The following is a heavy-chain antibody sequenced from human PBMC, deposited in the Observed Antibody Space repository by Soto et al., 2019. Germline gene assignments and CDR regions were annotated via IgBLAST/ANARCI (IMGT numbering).Heavy chain of an antibody. CDR1: GYSFTSYW. Sequence: GESLKISCKGSGYSFTSYWISWVRQMPGKGLEWMGRIDPSDSYTNYSPSFQGHVTISADKSISTAHLQWSSLKASDTAMYYCARDGRYCTNGVCYTHYYYGMDVWGQGTTVTVSS. J-gene: IGHJ6*02. CDR3: ARDGRYCTNGVCYTHYYYGMDV. D-gene: IGHD2-8*01. V-gene: IGHV5-10-1*01. CDR2: IDPSDSYT.